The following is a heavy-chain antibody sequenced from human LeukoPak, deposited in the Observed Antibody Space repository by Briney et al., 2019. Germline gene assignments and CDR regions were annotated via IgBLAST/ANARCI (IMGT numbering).Heavy chain of an antibody. CDR2: IYPGDSDT. Sequence: KVGESLKISCKGSGYSFTSYWIGWVRPMPGKGPEWMGIIYPGDSDTRYSPSFQGQVTISADKSISTAYLQWSSLKASDTAMYYCARLFPDYYYGMDVWGQGTTVTVSS. J-gene: IGHJ6*02. CDR3: ARLFPDYYYGMDV. V-gene: IGHV5-51*01. CDR1: GYSFTSYW.